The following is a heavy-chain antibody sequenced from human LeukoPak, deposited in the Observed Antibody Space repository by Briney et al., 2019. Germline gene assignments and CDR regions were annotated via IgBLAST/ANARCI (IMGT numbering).Heavy chain of an antibody. J-gene: IGHJ2*01. CDR1: GFTFGSYW. D-gene: IGHD6-6*01. Sequence: GGSLRLSCAASGFTFGSYWMHWVRQAPGKGLEWVSGISWNSGSIGYADSVKGRFTISRDNAKNSLYLQMNSLRAEDTALYYCAKDIAAREWYFDLWGRGTLVTVSS. V-gene: IGHV3-9*01. CDR3: AKDIAAREWYFDL. CDR2: ISWNSGSI.